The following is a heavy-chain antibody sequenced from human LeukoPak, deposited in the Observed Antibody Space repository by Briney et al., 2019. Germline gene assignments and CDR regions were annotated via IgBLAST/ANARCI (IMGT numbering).Heavy chain of an antibody. Sequence: SGGSLRLSCAASGFTVSSNYMSWVRQAPGKGLEWVSAISGSGGSTYYADSVKGRFTISRDNSKNTLYLQMNSLRAEDTAVYYCAKVGRAAHDAFDIWGQGTMVTVSS. D-gene: IGHD2-15*01. CDR1: GFTVSSNY. J-gene: IGHJ3*02. V-gene: IGHV3-23*01. CDR3: AKVGRAAHDAFDI. CDR2: ISGSGGST.